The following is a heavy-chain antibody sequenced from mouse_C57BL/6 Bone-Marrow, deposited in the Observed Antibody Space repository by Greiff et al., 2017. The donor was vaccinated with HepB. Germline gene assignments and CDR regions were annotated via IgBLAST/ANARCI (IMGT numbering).Heavy chain of an antibody. Sequence: QVQLQQPGAELVKPGASVKLSCKASGYTFTSYWMHWVKQRPGQGLEWIGMIHPNSGSTNYNEKFKSKATLTVDKSSSTAYMQLSSLTSEDSAVYYCARRDTTVHFDYWGQGTTLTVSS. CDR2: IHPNSGST. D-gene: IGHD1-1*01. CDR3: ARRDTTVHFDY. CDR1: GYTFTSYW. V-gene: IGHV1-64*01. J-gene: IGHJ2*01.